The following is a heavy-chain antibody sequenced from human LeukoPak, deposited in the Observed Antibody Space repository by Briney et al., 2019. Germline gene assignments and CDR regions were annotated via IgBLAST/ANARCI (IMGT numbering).Heavy chain of an antibody. CDR3: ARERDIGSYRDDY. J-gene: IGHJ4*02. Sequence: PGGSLRVSCAASGFTFSSHWMHWVRQAPGKGLVWVSRINSDGSTTTYADSVKGRFTISRDNANNTLYLQMNSLRVEDTAVYYCARERDIGSYRDDYWGQGTLVTVSS. V-gene: IGHV3-74*01. CDR2: INSDGSTT. CDR1: GFTFSSHW. D-gene: IGHD1-26*01.